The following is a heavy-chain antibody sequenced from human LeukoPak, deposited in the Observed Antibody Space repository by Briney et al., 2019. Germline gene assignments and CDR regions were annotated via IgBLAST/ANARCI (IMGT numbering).Heavy chain of an antibody. CDR2: ISDSGSIT. Sequence: QPGGSLRLSCAASGFAFSSQAMGGVRQAPGKGLEWVSVISDSGSITYYADSVKGRFTISRDNSKNTLFLQMNSLRAEDTAVYYCAKDARRTSGWYFFDYWGQGTLVTVSS. V-gene: IGHV3-23*01. CDR3: AKDARRTSGWYFFDY. D-gene: IGHD6-19*01. J-gene: IGHJ4*02. CDR1: GFAFSSQA.